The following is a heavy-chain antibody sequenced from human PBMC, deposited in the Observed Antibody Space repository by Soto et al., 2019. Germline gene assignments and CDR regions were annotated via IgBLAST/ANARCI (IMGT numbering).Heavy chain of an antibody. D-gene: IGHD6-19*01. CDR2: ISAYNGNT. Sequence: ASVKVSCKASGYTFTSYAINWVRQAPGQGLEWMGWISAYNGNTNYAQKLQGRVTMTTDTSTSTAYMELRSLRSDDTAVYYCARVTPLIAVAVYWGQGTLVTVSS. V-gene: IGHV1-18*01. CDR1: GYTFTSYA. CDR3: ARVTPLIAVAVY. J-gene: IGHJ4*02.